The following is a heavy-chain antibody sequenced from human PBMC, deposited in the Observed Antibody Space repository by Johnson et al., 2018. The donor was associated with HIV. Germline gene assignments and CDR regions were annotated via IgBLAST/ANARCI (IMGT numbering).Heavy chain of an antibody. J-gene: IGHJ3*02. D-gene: IGHD2/OR15-2a*01. V-gene: IGHV3-15*01. CDR3: ATGEYACARAFDI. CDR1: GFTFSNAW. Sequence: VQLVESGGGLVKPGGSLRLSCAASGFTFSNAWMNWVRQPPGKGLEWVGRIKSKTDGGTTDYAAPVKVRFTISRDDSKNTLYLQKNSLKTEDTAVYYCATGEYACARAFDIWGQGTMVTVSS. CDR2: IKSKTDGGTT.